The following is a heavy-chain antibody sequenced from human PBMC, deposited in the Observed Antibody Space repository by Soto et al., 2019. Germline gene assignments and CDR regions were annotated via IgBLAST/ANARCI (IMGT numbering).Heavy chain of an antibody. J-gene: IGHJ6*02. D-gene: IGHD1-26*01. CDR1: EFTFRIFA. V-gene: IGHV3-30-3*01. Sequence: QVHLVESGGGVVQPGSSLRLSCAASEFTFRIFAMHWLRQSPGKGLEWVAVISYDGSRKADSVKGRFTVSRDNSWNTLYLXMNXXRAXDXXIXXXXXXXXXDIEEVVGVRPGEYSMDVWGQGTTVIVSS. CDR2: ISYDGSRK. CDR3: XXXXXXDIEEVVGVRPGEYSMDV.